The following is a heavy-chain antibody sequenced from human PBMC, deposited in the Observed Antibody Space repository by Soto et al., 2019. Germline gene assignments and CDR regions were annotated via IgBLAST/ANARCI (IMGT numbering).Heavy chain of an antibody. CDR3: AIGGSGGGFDD. D-gene: IGHD3-10*01. CDR1: CYPFATCA. CDR2: VSVNNGNT. Sequence: ASVKLSWGASCYPFATCARSWARQAPRQELAWIGWVSVNNGNTKSTQKLRGRVTMPRDTSTSTAYMELRSQTYDDTAVYYGAIGGSGGGFDDLGQGTLVTVSS. V-gene: IGHV1-18*04. J-gene: IGHJ4*02.